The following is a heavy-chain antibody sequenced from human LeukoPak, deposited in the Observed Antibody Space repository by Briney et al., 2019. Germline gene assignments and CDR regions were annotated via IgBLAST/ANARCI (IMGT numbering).Heavy chain of an antibody. CDR1: GGSFSGYY. D-gene: IGHD1-7*01. V-gene: IGHV4-34*01. CDR3: GRWNYGFDY. J-gene: IGHJ4*02. CDR2: INHSGST. Sequence: PSETLSLTCADYGGSFSGYYWSWIRQPPGKGLEWIGEINHSGSTNYNPSLKSRVTISVDTSKNQFSLKLSSVTAADTAVYYCGRWNYGFDYWGQGTLVTVSS.